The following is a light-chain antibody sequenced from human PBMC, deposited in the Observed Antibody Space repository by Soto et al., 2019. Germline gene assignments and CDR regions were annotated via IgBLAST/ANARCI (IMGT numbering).Light chain of an antibody. Sequence: EIEMTQSPATLSLAPGERVTLSCRASESVSTNLAWYQQKAGQAPRLLIYGASTRATGIPARFSGSGSGTEFTLAISSLEPEDFAVYYCQQRSNWPPDFGPGTKVDI. J-gene: IGKJ3*01. CDR1: ESVSTN. V-gene: IGKV3-15*01. CDR3: QQRSNWPPD. CDR2: GAS.